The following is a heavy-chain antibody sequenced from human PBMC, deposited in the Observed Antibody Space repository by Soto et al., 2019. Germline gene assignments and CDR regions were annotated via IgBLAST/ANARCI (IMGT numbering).Heavy chain of an antibody. V-gene: IGHV4-34*01. CDR2: INHSGST. J-gene: IGHJ4*02. D-gene: IGHD1-26*01. Sequence: SETLSLTCAVYGGSFSGYYCSWIRQPPGKGLEWIGEINHSGSTNYNPSLKSRVTISVDTSKNQFSLKLSSVTAADTAVYYCARGTGSYDYLGQGTLVTFSS. CDR1: GGSFSGYY. CDR3: ARGTGSYDY.